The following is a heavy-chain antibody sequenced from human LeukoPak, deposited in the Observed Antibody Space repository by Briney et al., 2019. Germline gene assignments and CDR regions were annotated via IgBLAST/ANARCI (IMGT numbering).Heavy chain of an antibody. J-gene: IGHJ6*03. CDR2: INPNSGGT. D-gene: IGHD6-19*01. CDR3: ARDREGSFDSGWYFFEVYYYYYMDV. V-gene: IGHV1-2*06. Sequence: ASVKVSCKASGYTFTGYYMHWVRQAPGQGLEWMGRINPNSGGTNYAQKFQGRVTMTRDTSISTAYMELSRLRSDDTAVYYCARDREGSFDSGWYFFEVYYYYYMDVWGKGTTVTVSS. CDR1: GYTFTGYY.